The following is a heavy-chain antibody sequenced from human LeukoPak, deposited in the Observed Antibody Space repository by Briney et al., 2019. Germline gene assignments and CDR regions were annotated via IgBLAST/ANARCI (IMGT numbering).Heavy chain of an antibody. CDR2: IIPILGIA. CDR1: GGSFSSYT. J-gene: IGHJ4*02. CDR3: ARTLGELIFDY. Sequence: ASVKVSCKASGGSFSSYTISWVRQAPGQGLEWMGRIIPILGIANYAQKFQGRVAITADKSTSTAYMELSSLRSEDTAVYYCARTLGELIFDYWGQGTLVTVSS. D-gene: IGHD1-26*01. V-gene: IGHV1-69*02.